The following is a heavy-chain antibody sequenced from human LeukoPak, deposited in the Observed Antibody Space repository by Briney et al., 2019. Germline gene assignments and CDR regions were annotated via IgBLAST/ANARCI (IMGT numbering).Heavy chain of an antibody. Sequence: SQTLSLTCTVSGGSISSGGYYWSWIRQNPGKGLEWIGSIYYSGSTYYNPSLRSRVTISVDTSKNQFSLNLSSVTAADTAVFYCARESRGSVDSWGQGTLVTVSS. CDR1: GGSISSGGYY. J-gene: IGHJ4*02. CDR3: ARESRGSVDS. CDR2: IYYSGST. D-gene: IGHD2-15*01. V-gene: IGHV4-31*03.